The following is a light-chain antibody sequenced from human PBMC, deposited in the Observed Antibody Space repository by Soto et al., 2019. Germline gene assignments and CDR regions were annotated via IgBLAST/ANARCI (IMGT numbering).Light chain of an antibody. Sequence: DIQLTQSPSSLSASVGARVALTGLASQRISYYLNWFQQKPGRAPKLLIYAASSLEAGVPSRYSGSGSGTDFTLTISSLQPEDFATYYCQQSYSTPFTFGQGTRLEI. CDR1: QRISYY. CDR2: AAS. V-gene: IGKV1-39*01. CDR3: QQSYSTPFT. J-gene: IGKJ5*01.